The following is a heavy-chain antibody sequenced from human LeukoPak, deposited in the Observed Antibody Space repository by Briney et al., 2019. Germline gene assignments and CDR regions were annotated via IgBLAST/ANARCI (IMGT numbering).Heavy chain of an antibody. V-gene: IGHV3-33*06. CDR3: AKDSRLLRSLEY. CDR2: PWFDGSIK. CDR1: GFTFSSYG. D-gene: IGHD3-22*01. Sequence: GGSLRLSCAASGFTFSSYGMHWLRQAPGKGLEWVAVPWFDGSIKYYADSVKGRFTISRDNSKNTLYLQMNSLRAEDTSVYYCAKDSRLLRSLEYWGQGTLVTVSS. J-gene: IGHJ4*02.